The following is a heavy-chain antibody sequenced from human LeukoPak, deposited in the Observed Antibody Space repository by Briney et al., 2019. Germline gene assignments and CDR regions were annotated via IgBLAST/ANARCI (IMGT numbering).Heavy chain of an antibody. J-gene: IGHJ4*02. D-gene: IGHD3-10*01. V-gene: IGHV3-7*04. CDR2: IKQDGSDK. Sequence: WGSLTLSCTASGFTFSSYYMSWVRQAPGKGLEWVANIKQDGSDKYYVDSVKGRFTISRDNAKNSLYLQMNSLRAEDTAVYYCARGPNVSFRCLCYFHFWGQGNLVTVSS. CDR3: ARGPNVSFRCLCYFHF. CDR1: GFTFSSYY.